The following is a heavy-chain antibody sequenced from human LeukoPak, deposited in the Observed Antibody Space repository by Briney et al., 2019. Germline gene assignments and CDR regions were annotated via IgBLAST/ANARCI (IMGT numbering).Heavy chain of an antibody. CDR2: ISSEGSSI. CDR3: AKGYSSGWYFDGDYFDY. CDR1: GFTFSSYW. D-gene: IGHD6-19*01. J-gene: IGHJ4*02. V-gene: IGHV3-74*01. Sequence: PGGSLRLSCAASGFTFSSYWMHWVRQAPGKGLVWVSRISSEGSSISYADSVKGRFTISRDNSKNTLYLQMNSLRAEDTAVYYCAKGYSSGWYFDGDYFDYWGQGTLVTVSS.